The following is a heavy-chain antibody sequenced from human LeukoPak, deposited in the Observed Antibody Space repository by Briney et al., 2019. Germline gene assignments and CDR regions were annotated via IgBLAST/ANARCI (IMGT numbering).Heavy chain of an antibody. CDR3: ARGGVEMEMAYNWFDP. Sequence: SETLSLTCTVYGGSFSGYYWSWIRQPPGKGLEWIGEINHSGSTNYNPSLKSRVTTSVDTSKNQFSLKLSSVTAADTAVYYCARGGVEMEMAYNWFDPWGQGTLVTVSS. V-gene: IGHV4-34*01. D-gene: IGHD5-24*01. CDR2: INHSGST. J-gene: IGHJ5*02. CDR1: GGSFSGYY.